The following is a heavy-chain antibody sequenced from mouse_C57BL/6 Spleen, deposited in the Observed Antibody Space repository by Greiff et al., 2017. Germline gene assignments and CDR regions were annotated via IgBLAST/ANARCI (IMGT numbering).Heavy chain of an antibody. J-gene: IGHJ4*01. CDR1: GYTFTDYY. V-gene: IGHV1-26*01. Sequence: EVQLQQSGPELVKPGASVKISCKASGYTFTDYYMNWVKQSHGKSLEWIGDINPNNGGTSYNQKFKGKATLTVDKSSSTAYMELRSLTSEDSAFYYCARPGSSYYYAMDYWGQGTSVTVSS. CDR2: INPNNGGT. CDR3: ARPGSSYYYAMDY. D-gene: IGHD1-1*01.